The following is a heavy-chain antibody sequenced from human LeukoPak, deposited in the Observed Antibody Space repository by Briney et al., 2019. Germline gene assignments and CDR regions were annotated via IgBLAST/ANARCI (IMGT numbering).Heavy chain of an antibody. CDR1: GGSISSSSYY. Sequence: SETLSLTCTVSGGSISSSSYYWGWIRQPPGKGLEWIGSIYYSGSTYYNPSLKSRVTIPVDTSKNQFSLKLSSVTAADTAVYYCARQDTILRRLYYYYMDVWGKGTTVTVSS. CDR2: IYYSGST. D-gene: IGHD3-3*01. CDR3: ARQDTILRRLYYYYMDV. J-gene: IGHJ6*03. V-gene: IGHV4-39*01.